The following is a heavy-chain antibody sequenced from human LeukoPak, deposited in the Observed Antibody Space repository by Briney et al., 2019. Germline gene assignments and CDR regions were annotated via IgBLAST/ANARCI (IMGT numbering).Heavy chain of an antibody. Sequence: PGGSLRLSCAASGFTFSSYAMSWVRQAPGKGLEWVSAISGSGGSTYYADSAKGRFTISRDNSKNTLYLQMNSLRAEDTAVYYCAKARPKDIVVVPAARNYFDYWGQGTLVTVSS. D-gene: IGHD2-2*01. CDR1: GFTFSSYA. V-gene: IGHV3-23*01. J-gene: IGHJ4*02. CDR3: AKARPKDIVVVPAARNYFDY. CDR2: ISGSGGST.